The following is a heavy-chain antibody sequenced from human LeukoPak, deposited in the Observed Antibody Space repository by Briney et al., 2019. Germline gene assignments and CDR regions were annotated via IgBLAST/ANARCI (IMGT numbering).Heavy chain of an antibody. CDR3: ARDRSGYSYVKTRAFDI. Sequence: KPGGSLRLSCAASGFTFSSYSMNWVRQAPGKGLEWVSSISSSSSYIYYADSVKGRFTISRDNAKNSLYLQMNSLRAEDTAVYYCARDRSGYSYVKTRAFDIWGQGTMVTVSS. V-gene: IGHV3-21*01. CDR2: ISSSSSYI. D-gene: IGHD5-18*01. J-gene: IGHJ3*02. CDR1: GFTFSSYS.